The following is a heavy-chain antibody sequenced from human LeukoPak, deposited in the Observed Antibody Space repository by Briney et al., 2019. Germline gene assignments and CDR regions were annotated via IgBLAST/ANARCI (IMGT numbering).Heavy chain of an antibody. CDR2: IYSGGST. D-gene: IGHD2-21*01. CDR3: ARAAIAYCGGDCYSDY. Sequence: PGGSLRLSCAASGFTVSSNYMSWVRQAPGKGLEWVSVIYSGGSTYYADSVKGRFTISRDNSKNTLYLQMNSLRAEDTAVYYCARAAIAYCGGDCYSDYWGQGTLVTVSS. V-gene: IGHV3-53*01. CDR1: GFTVSSNY. J-gene: IGHJ4*02.